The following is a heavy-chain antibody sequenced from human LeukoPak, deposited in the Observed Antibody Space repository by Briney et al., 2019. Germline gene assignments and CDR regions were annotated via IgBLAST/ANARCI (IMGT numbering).Heavy chain of an antibody. CDR3: ASARQRHCTNGVCPSLTGS. Sequence: SVKVSCKASGGTFSSYAINWVRQAPGQGLEWMGGIIRGLGISNYAQKFQGRVRITADKSTSTTYMELSSLRSEDTAVYYCASARQRHCTNGVCPSLTGSWGQGTLVTVSS. CDR2: IIRGLGIS. J-gene: IGHJ5*02. V-gene: IGHV1-69*10. D-gene: IGHD2-8*01. CDR1: GGTFSSYA.